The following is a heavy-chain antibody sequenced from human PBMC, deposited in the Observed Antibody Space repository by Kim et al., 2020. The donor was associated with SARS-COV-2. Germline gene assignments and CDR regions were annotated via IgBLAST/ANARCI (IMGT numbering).Heavy chain of an antibody. Sequence: SETLSLTCTVSGGSISSSSYYWGWIRQPPGKGLEWIGSIYYSGSTYYNPSLKSRVTISVDTSKNQFSLKLSSVTAADTAVYYCARVLPPSNQYWGQGTLVTVSS. D-gene: IGHD2-2*01. CDR1: GGSISSSSYY. V-gene: IGHV4-39*01. CDR2: IYYSGST. J-gene: IGHJ4*02. CDR3: ARVLPPSNQY.